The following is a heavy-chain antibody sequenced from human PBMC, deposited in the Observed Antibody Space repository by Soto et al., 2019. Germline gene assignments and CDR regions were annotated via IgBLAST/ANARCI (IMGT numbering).Heavy chain of an antibody. Sequence: GGSLRLSCAASGFTFSTYTMHWVRQAPGKGLEWVAVISYDGSNKYYADSVKGRFTISRDNSKNTLSLQMNSLSAEDTAVYYCVRVRQVTWNNWFDPWGQGALVTVSS. D-gene: IGHD4-4*01. J-gene: IGHJ5*02. CDR2: ISYDGSNK. CDR3: VRVRQVTWNNWFDP. V-gene: IGHV3-30-3*01. CDR1: GFTFSTYT.